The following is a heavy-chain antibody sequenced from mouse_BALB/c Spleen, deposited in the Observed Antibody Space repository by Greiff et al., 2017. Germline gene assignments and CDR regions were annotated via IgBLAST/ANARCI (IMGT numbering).Heavy chain of an antibody. Sequence: EVQLQQSGAELVKPGASVKLSCTASGFNIKDTYMHWVKQRPEQGLEWIGRIDPANGNTKYDPKFQGKATITADTSSNTAYLQLSSLTSEDTAVYYCARPYYYGSRWYFDVWGAGTTVTVSS. CDR3: ARPYYYGSRWYFDV. CDR2: IDPANGNT. D-gene: IGHD1-1*01. CDR1: GFNIKDTY. V-gene: IGHV14-3*02. J-gene: IGHJ1*01.